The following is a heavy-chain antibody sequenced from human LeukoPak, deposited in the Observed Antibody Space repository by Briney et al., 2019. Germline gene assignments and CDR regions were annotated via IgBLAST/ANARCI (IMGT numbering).Heavy chain of an antibody. V-gene: IGHV1-69*04. CDR3: ARDHYDGYSYGYIFDY. CDR1: GGTFSSYA. Sequence: SVKVSCKASGGTFSSYAISWVRQAPGQGLEWMGRIIPILGIANHAQKFQGRVTITADKSTSTAYMELSNLRSEDTAVYYCARDHYDGYSYGYIFDYWGQGTLVTVSS. CDR2: IIPILGIA. J-gene: IGHJ4*02. D-gene: IGHD5-18*01.